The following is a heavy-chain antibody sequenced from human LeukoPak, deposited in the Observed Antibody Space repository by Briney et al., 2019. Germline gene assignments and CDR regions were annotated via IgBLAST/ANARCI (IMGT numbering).Heavy chain of an antibody. CDR2: ISWNSGSI. V-gene: IGHV3-9*01. Sequence: GRSLRLSCAVSGFTFDDYAMHWVRQAPGKGLEWVSGISWNSGSIGYADSVKGRFTISRDNAKNSLYLQMNSLRAEDTALYYCAKDLSYDYVWGSYRPTRYGMGVWGQGTTVTVSS. J-gene: IGHJ6*02. D-gene: IGHD3-16*02. CDR1: GFTFDDYA. CDR3: AKDLSYDYVWGSYRPTRYGMGV.